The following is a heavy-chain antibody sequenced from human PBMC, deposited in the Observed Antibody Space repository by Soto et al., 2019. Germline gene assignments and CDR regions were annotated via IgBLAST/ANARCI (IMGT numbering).Heavy chain of an antibody. CDR2: IDPSDSYT. CDR3: ARQRTSANYYYYYGMDV. V-gene: IGHV5-10-1*01. D-gene: IGHD2-2*01. CDR1: GYSFTSYW. J-gene: IGHJ6*02. Sequence: GESLKISCKGSGYSFTSYWISWVRQMPGKGLEWMGRIDPSDSYTNYSPSFQGHATISADKSISTAYLQWSSLKASDTAMYYCARQRTSANYYYYYGMDVWGQGTTVTVSS.